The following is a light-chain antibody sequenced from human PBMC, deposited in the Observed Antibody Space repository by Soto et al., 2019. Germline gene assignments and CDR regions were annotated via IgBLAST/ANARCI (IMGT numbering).Light chain of an antibody. J-gene: IGLJ2*01. Sequence: QSVLTQPPSVSGDPGQRVTISCTGSSSNIGAGYDVHWYQQLPGTAPKLLIYGNSNRPSGVPDRFSGSKSGTSASLAITKLQAEDEADYYCQSYDSSLSVVFGGGTKLTVL. CDR1: SSNIGAGYD. CDR3: QSYDSSLSVV. V-gene: IGLV1-40*01. CDR2: GNS.